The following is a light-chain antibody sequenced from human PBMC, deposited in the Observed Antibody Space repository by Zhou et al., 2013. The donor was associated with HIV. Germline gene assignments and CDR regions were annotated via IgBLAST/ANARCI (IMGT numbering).Light chain of an antibody. CDR2: AAS. Sequence: DIQMTQSPSSLSASVGDRVTITCRASQSISTYLHWYQQKPGKAPNLLIHAASSLQSGVPSRFSGSGSGADFTLTIDSLQPEDCATYYCQQSHTAPATFGQGTKVEIK. CDR1: QSISTY. CDR3: QQSHTAPAT. V-gene: IGKV1-39*01. J-gene: IGKJ1*01.